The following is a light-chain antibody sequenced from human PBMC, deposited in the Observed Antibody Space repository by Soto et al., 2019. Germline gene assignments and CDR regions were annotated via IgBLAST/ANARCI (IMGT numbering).Light chain of an antibody. J-gene: IGLJ3*02. Sequence: QTEVTQEPSFSVSPGRRVTLTCGVSSGSVSTNYYPSWYQQTPGQAPRTLIYSTNTRSSGVPDRFSGSILGNKAALTITGAQAHDESDYYCVLYMGSGIWVFGGGTKVTVL. V-gene: IGLV8-61*01. CDR2: STN. CDR3: VLYMGSGIWV. CDR1: SGSVSTNYY.